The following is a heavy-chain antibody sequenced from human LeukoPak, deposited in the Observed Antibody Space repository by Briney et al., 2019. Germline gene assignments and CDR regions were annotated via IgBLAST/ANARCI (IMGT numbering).Heavy chain of an antibody. D-gene: IGHD5-24*01. CDR1: GYTFTSYG. Sequence: ASVKVSCKASGYTFTSYGFSWVRQAPGQGLEWMGWISAYNGNTNYAQKLHDRVTMTTDTFTSTAYMELRSLRSDDTAVYYCARDGDMATHECWYFDLWGRGTLVTVSS. J-gene: IGHJ2*01. CDR2: ISAYNGNT. V-gene: IGHV1-18*01. CDR3: ARDGDMATHECWYFDL.